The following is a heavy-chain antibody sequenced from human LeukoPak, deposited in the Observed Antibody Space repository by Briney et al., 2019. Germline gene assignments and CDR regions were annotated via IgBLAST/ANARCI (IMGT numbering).Heavy chain of an antibody. Sequence: GGSLRLSCAASGFTFSSYWMSWVRQAPGKGLEWVANIKQDGSEKYYVDSVKGRYTISRDNAKNSLYLQMNSLRAEDTAVYYCARDQHRRGYDFWRAASPMDVWGQGTTVTVSS. D-gene: IGHD3-3*01. V-gene: IGHV3-7*01. CDR3: ARDQHRRGYDFWRAASPMDV. J-gene: IGHJ6*02. CDR1: GFTFSSYW. CDR2: IKQDGSEK.